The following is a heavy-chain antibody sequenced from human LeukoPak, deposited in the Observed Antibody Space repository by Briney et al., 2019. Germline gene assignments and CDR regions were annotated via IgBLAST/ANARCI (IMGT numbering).Heavy chain of an antibody. CDR3: ARDGGY. CDR1: GFTFSSYA. J-gene: IGHJ4*02. D-gene: IGHD3-16*01. Sequence: AGGSLRLSCAASGFTFSSYAIHWVRQAPGKGLEWVAVISYDGSNKYYADSVKGRFTISRDNSKNTLYLQMNSLRAEDTAVYYCARDGGYWGQGTLVTVSS. CDR2: ISYDGSNK. V-gene: IGHV3-30*04.